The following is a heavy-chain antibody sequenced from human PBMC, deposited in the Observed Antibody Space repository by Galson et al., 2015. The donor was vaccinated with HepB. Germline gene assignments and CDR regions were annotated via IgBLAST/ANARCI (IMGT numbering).Heavy chain of an antibody. D-gene: IGHD2-15*01. Sequence: SLRLSCAASGFTFSSYAMSWVRQAPGKGLEWVSSISYGGGSTYYADSVKGRFTISRDNSKNTLYLLMNSLRAEDTAVYYCAKGVGCSGGSCYNDFWGQGTLVTVSS. J-gene: IGHJ4*02. CDR3: AKGVGCSGGSCYNDF. CDR1: GFTFSSYA. CDR2: ISYGGGST. V-gene: IGHV3-23*01.